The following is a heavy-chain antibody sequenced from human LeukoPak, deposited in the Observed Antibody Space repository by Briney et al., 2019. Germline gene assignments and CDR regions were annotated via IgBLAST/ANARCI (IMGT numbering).Heavy chain of an antibody. CDR3: ARGRGPNWFDP. J-gene: IGHJ5*02. Sequence: SETLSLTCAVSGGSISSGGYSWSWIRQPPGKGLEWIGYIYHSGSTYYNPSLKSRVTISVDRSKNQFSLKLSSVTAADTAVYYCARGRGPNWFDPWGQGTLVAVSS. CDR1: GGSISSGGYS. CDR2: IYHSGST. V-gene: IGHV4-30-2*01.